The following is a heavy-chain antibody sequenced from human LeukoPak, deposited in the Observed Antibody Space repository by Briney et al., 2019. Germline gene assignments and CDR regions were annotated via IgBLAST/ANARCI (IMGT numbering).Heavy chain of an antibody. CDR1: GFTFSSYG. CDR3: AKMGGVVTTAHDAFDI. V-gene: IGHV3-23*01. D-gene: IGHD4-23*01. J-gene: IGHJ3*02. CDR2: ISGSGGST. Sequence: SGGTLRLSCAASGFTFSSYGMSWVRQAPGKGLEWVSAISGSGGSTYYADSVKGRFTISRDNSKNTLYLQMNSLRAEDTAVYYCAKMGGVVTTAHDAFDIWGQGTMVTVSS.